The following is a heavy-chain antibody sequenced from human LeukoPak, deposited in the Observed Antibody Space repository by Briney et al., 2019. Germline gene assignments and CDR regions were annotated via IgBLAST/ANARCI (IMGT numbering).Heavy chain of an antibody. CDR2: IYYGGNT. J-gene: IGHJ4*02. D-gene: IGHD3-10*01. CDR1: GDSITSGSYY. V-gene: IGHV4-39*01. Sequence: SETLSLTCTVSGDSITSGSYYWGWIRQPRGRGLEWIGSIYYGGNTYYNPSLKSRVTISVDTSKNQFSLKLSSVTAADTAVYYCARQKTAPLPLYYFDYWGQGTLVTVSS. CDR3: ARQKTAPLPLYYFDY.